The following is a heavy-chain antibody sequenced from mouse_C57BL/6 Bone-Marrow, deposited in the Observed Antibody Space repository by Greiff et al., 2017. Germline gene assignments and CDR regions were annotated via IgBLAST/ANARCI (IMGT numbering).Heavy chain of an antibody. Sequence: EVQLQQSGPELVKPGASVKISCKASGYSFTGYYMHWVKQSSEKSLEWIGEINPSTGGTSYNQKFKGKATLTVDKSSSTAYMQLKSLTSEDSAVYYCARGDYYDYPAWFAYWGQGTLVTVSA. CDR2: INPSTGGT. V-gene: IGHV1-43*01. CDR1: GYSFTGYY. J-gene: IGHJ3*01. D-gene: IGHD2-4*01. CDR3: ARGDYYDYPAWFAY.